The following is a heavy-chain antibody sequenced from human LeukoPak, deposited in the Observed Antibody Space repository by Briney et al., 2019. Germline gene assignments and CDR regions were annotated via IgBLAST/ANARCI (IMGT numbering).Heavy chain of an antibody. D-gene: IGHD2-2*01. CDR3: ARESSTSRRVRGFDY. CDR1: GGSISSGGYY. V-gene: IGHV4-31*03. Sequence: PSETLSLTRTVSGGSISSGGYYWSWIRQHPGKGLEWIGYIYYSGSTYYNPSLKSRVTISVDTSKNQFSLKLSSVTAADTAVYYCARESSTSRRVRGFDYWGQGTLVTVSS. CDR2: IYYSGST. J-gene: IGHJ4*02.